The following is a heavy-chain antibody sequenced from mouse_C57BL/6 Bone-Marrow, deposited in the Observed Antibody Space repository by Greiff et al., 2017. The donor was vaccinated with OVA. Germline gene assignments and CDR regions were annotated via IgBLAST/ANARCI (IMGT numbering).Heavy chain of an antibody. CDR3: ALIYSWFAY. CDR2: INPGSGGT. V-gene: IGHV1-54*01. J-gene: IGHJ3*01. Sequence: VQLQQSGAALVRPGTSVQVSCKASGYAFTNYLIEWVKQRPGQGLEWIGVINPGSGGTNYNEKFKGKATLTADKSSSTAYMQLSSLTSEDSAVYFCALIYSWFAYWGQGTLVTVSA. CDR1: GYAFTNYL. D-gene: IGHD2-1*01.